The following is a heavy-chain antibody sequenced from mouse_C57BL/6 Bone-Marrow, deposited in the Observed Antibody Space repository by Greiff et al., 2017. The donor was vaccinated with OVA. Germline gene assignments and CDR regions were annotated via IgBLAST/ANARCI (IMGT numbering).Heavy chain of an antibody. CDR3: AKLRRRVAY. CDR1: GYAFTNYL. D-gene: IGHD2-4*01. J-gene: IGHJ3*01. V-gene: IGHV1-54*01. Sequence: VKLQESGAELVRPGTSVKVSCKASGYAFTNYLIEWVKQRPGQGLEWIGVINPGSGGTNYNEKFKGKATLTADKSSSTAYMQLSSLTSEDSAVYFCAKLRRRVAYWGQGTLVTVSA. CDR2: INPGSGGT.